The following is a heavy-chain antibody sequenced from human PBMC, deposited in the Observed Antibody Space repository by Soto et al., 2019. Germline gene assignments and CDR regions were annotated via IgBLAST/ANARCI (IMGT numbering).Heavy chain of an antibody. V-gene: IGHV3-30*03. Sequence: GGSLRLSCAASGFTFSSYGMHWVRQAPGKGLEWVALISYDGSYKYYADSVQGRFTISRDNSKNTLYLQMDSLYSGDTAVYYCGRDLATIFGGAYWGQGTLVTVSS. CDR2: ISYDGSYK. J-gene: IGHJ4*02. CDR1: GFTFSSYG. D-gene: IGHD3-3*01. CDR3: GRDLATIFGGAY.